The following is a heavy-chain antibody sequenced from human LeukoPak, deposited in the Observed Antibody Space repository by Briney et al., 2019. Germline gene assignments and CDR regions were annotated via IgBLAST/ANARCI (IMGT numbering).Heavy chain of an antibody. CDR2: INSDGSST. J-gene: IGHJ4*02. CDR1: GFTFSSYW. D-gene: IGHD5-24*01. CDR3: AILTRRDGNNPFDY. V-gene: IGHV3-74*01. Sequence: GGSLRLSCAASGFTFSSYWMHWVRQAPGKGLVWVSRINSDGSSTSYADSVKGRFTISRDNAKNTLYLQVNSPRAEDAAVYYCAILTRRDGNNPFDYWGQGTLVTVSS.